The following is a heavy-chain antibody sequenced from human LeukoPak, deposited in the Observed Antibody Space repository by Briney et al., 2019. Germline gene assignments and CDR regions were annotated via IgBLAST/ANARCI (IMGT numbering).Heavy chain of an antibody. CDR2: ISSSSSYT. D-gene: IGHD1-20*01. CDR3: ARDLTGTTPGDY. V-gene: IGHV3-11*06. J-gene: IGHJ4*02. CDR1: GFTFSDYY. Sequence: GGSLRLSCAASGFTFSDYYMSWIRQAPGKGLEWVSYISSSSSYTNYADSVKGRFTISRDNAKNSLYLQTNSLRAEDTAVYYCARDLTGTTPGDYWGQGTLVTVSS.